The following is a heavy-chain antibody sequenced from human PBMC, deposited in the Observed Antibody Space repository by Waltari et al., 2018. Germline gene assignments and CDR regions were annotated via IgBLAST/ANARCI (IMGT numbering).Heavy chain of an antibody. CDR1: GFTVSNNY. D-gene: IGHD6-19*01. V-gene: IGHV3-66*03. CDR3: ARIDGSGWYGS. CDR2: IYSGGTT. Sequence: EVQLMESGGGLIQPGGSLRLSCVASGFTVSNNYMSWVRQAPGKGLEWVSVIYSGGTTYHADSVKGRFTISRDNSNNTLYLQMGSLRAEDMAVYYCARIDGSGWYGSWGQGTLVTVSS. J-gene: IGHJ4*02.